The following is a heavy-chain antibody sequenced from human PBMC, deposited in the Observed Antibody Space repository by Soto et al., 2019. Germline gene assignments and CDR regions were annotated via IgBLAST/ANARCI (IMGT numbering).Heavy chain of an antibody. V-gene: IGHV1-69*13. CDR1: GGTFSSYA. Sequence: SVKVSCKASGGTFSSYAISWVRQAPGQGLEWMGGIIPIFGTANYAQKFQGRVTITADESTSTAYMELSSLRSEDTAVYYCARSITIFGVVIVPYYYYGMDVWGQGTTVTAP. J-gene: IGHJ6*02. D-gene: IGHD3-3*01. CDR2: IIPIFGTA. CDR3: ARSITIFGVVIVPYYYYGMDV.